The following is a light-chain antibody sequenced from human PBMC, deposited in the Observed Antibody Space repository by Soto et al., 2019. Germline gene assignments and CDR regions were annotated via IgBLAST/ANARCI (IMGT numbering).Light chain of an antibody. CDR3: QQLNSYSLT. V-gene: IGKV1-9*01. Sequence: IQLTQSPSSLSASVGDRVTITCRASQGISSYLAWYQQKPGKAPKLLIYAASTLQSGVPSRFSGSGSGTDVTLTISSLQPEDFATYCCQQLNSYSLTFGGGTKVEIK. CDR2: AAS. J-gene: IGKJ4*01. CDR1: QGISSY.